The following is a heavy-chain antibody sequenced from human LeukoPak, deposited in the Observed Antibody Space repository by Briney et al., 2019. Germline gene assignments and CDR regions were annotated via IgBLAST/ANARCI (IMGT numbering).Heavy chain of an antibody. CDR1: GFTFSNYG. Sequence: PGGSLRLSCATSGFTFSNYGMHWVRQAPGKGLEWVAVIWYDGTNQYYADSVKGRFTISRDNSNNTLYLQMNSLRVEDTAVYYCARRGSRWNYDSSGYLDNWGQGTLVTVSS. J-gene: IGHJ4*02. V-gene: IGHV3-33*01. CDR3: ARRGSRWNYDSSGYLDN. D-gene: IGHD3-22*01. CDR2: IWYDGTNQ.